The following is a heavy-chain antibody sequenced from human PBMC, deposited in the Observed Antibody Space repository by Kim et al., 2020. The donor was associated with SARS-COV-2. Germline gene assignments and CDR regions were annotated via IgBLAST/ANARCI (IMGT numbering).Heavy chain of an antibody. D-gene: IGHD3-3*01. V-gene: IGHV3-11*01. Sequence: GGSLRLSCAASGFTFSDYYMSWIRQAPGKGLEWVSYISSSGSTIYYADSVKGRFTISRDNAKNSLYLQMNSLRAEDTAVYYCARDRAYDDFWSGSFDYWGQGTLVTVSS. CDR3: ARDRAYDDFWSGSFDY. CDR1: GFTFSDYY. CDR2: ISSSGSTI. J-gene: IGHJ4*02.